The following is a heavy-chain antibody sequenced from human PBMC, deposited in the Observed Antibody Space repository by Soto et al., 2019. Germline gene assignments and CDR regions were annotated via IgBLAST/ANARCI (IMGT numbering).Heavy chain of an antibody. CDR3: ARGVNAFDI. J-gene: IGHJ3*02. CDR1: VGSFSGYY. CDR2: INHSGST. V-gene: IGHV4-34*01. Sequence: PPETLSLTCAVYVGSFSGYYWSWIRQPPGKGLEWIGEINHSGSTDYNPSHKSRVTISVDTSKNQFSLKLSSVTAADTAVYYCARGVNAFDIWGQGTMVT.